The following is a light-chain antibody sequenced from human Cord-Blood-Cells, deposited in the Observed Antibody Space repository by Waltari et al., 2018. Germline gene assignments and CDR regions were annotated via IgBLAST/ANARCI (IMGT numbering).Light chain of an antibody. Sequence: QSALTQPRSVSGSPGQSVTISCPGTSRDAGGYNYVSWYQQHPGKAPKLMIYDVSKRPSGVPDRFSGSKSGNTASLTISGLQAEDEADYYCCSYAGSYTYVFGTGTKVTIL. J-gene: IGLJ1*01. CDR1: SRDAGGYNY. CDR3: CSYAGSYTYV. V-gene: IGLV2-11*01. CDR2: DVS.